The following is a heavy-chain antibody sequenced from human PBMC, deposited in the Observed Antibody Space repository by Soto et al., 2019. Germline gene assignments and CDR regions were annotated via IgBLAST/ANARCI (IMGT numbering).Heavy chain of an antibody. V-gene: IGHV1-2*02. CDR2: INPNSGGT. J-gene: IGHJ6*02. D-gene: IGHD6-13*01. CDR3: ARDYAAEAEYYYYYYGMDV. Sequence: GXSVKVSCKASGYPFTGYYMHWVRQAPGQGLEWMGWINPNSGGTNYAQKFQGRVTMTRDTSISTAYMELSRLRSDDTAVYYCARDYAAEAEYYYYYYGMDVWGQGTTVTVSS. CDR1: GYPFTGYY.